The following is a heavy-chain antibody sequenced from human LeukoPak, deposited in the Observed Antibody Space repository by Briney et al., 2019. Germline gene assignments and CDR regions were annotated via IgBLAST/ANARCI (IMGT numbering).Heavy chain of an antibody. V-gene: IGHV1-69*05. CDR1: GGTFSSYA. CDR2: IIPIFGTA. CDR3: ARDHVGSADY. D-gene: IGHD1-26*01. J-gene: IGHJ4*02. Sequence: ASVKVSCKXSGGTFSSYAISWVRQAPGQGLEWMGRIIPIFGTANYAQKFQGRVTITTDESTSTAYMELSSLRSEDTAVYYCARDHVGSADYWGQGTLVTVSS.